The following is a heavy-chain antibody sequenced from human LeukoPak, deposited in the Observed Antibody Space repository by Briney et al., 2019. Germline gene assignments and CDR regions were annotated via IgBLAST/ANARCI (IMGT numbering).Heavy chain of an antibody. V-gene: IGHV1-3*01. J-gene: IGHJ3*02. CDR3: ARDRWELPSVPSNDAFDI. CDR2: INAGNGNT. CDR1: GYTFTSYA. Sequence: ASVKVSCKASGYTFTSYAMHWVRQAPGQRLEWMGWINAGNGNTKYSQEFQGRVTITRDTSISTAYMELSRLRSDDTAVYYCARDRWELPSVPSNDAFDIWGQGTMVTVSS. D-gene: IGHD1-26*01.